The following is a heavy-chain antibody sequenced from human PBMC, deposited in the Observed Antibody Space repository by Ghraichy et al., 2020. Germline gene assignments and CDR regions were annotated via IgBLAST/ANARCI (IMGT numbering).Heavy chain of an antibody. CDR2: IYYSGTT. D-gene: IGHD1-26*01. CDR1: GGSISSYY. Sequence: SETLSLTCTVSGGSISSYYWGWIRQPPGKGLEWIGCIYYSGTTYYNPSLKSRVTLSVDTSKNQFSLKLSSVTAADTAVDYCARSPLVGATRFDYWGQGTLVTVSS. V-gene: IGHV4-39*07. CDR3: ARSPLVGATRFDY. J-gene: IGHJ4*02.